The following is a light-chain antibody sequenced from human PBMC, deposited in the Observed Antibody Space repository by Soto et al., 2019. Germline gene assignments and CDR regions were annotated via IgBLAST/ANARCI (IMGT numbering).Light chain of an antibody. CDR2: GAS. V-gene: IGKV3-20*01. CDR1: QSVSSSY. J-gene: IGKJ4*01. Sequence: EIVLTQSPGTLSLSPGERATLSCRASQSVSSSYLAWYQQKPGQAPRLLIYGASSRATGIPGRFSGSGSGTDFTLTITSLQPEDFATYYCQQVESYPSTFGGGTKVDIK. CDR3: QQVESYPST.